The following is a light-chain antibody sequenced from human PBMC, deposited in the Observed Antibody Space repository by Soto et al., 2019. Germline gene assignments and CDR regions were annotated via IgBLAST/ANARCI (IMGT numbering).Light chain of an antibody. J-gene: IGKJ3*01. Sequence: DIQMTQSPSSLSASVGDRVTITCRASQSISSYLNWYQQKPGKAPKPLIYAASSLQSVVPSRFSGSGSGTDFTLTISSLQPEDFATYYCQQSYSTPAFGPGTKVAIK. CDR3: QQSYSTPA. CDR2: AAS. CDR1: QSISSY. V-gene: IGKV1-39*01.